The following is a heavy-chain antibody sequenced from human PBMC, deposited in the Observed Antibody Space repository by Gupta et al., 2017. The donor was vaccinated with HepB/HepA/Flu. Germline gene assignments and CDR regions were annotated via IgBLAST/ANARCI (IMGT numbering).Heavy chain of an antibody. CDR1: GFPFSEAY. CDR3: WGYET. V-gene: IGHV3-15*01. J-gene: IGHJ5*02. D-gene: IGHD3-16*01. Sequence: EVQLVESGGGLVEPGGSLRLSCETSGFPFSEAYMHWVRQAPGKGLEWVGLMKRMTDGETTNYGAPVKGRFSISRDDSKTTAYIQMNRLKTEDTGVYYCWGYETWGQGTLVTVSS. CDR2: MKRMTDGETT.